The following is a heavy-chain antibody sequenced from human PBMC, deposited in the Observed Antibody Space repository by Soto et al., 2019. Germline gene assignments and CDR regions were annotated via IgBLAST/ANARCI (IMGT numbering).Heavy chain of an antibody. CDR2: INQDGSEE. CDR3: ARDVHDCSSTTCYYWFGP. J-gene: IGHJ5*02. CDR1: GFTLSKNW. Sequence: EVQLVESGGGLVQPGGSLSLFCAASGFTLSKNWMSWVRQAPGKGLEWVANINQDGSEEHYVDSVRGRFTISRDNAKNSLYLQMNSLRAEDTAVYYCARDVHDCSSTTCYYWFGPWGQGTLVTVSS. D-gene: IGHD2-2*01. V-gene: IGHV3-7*01.